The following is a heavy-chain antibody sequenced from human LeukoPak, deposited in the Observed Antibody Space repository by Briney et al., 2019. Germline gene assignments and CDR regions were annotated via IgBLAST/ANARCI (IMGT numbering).Heavy chain of an antibody. Sequence: PSETLSLTCAVYGGSFSGYYWSWIRQPPGKGLEWIGEINHSGSTNYNPSLKSRVTISVDTSKNQFSLKLSSVTAADTAVYYCASRGYGYLELKSPGPFDPWGQGTLVTVSS. D-gene: IGHD5-18*01. CDR1: GGSFSGYY. CDR3: ASRGYGYLELKSPGPFDP. J-gene: IGHJ5*02. V-gene: IGHV4-34*01. CDR2: INHSGST.